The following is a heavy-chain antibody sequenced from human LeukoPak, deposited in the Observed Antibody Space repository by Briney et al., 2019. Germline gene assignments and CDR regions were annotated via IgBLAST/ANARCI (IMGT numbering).Heavy chain of an antibody. Sequence: PSETLSLTCTVSGGSISSYYWSWIRQPPGKGLEWIGYICYSGSTNFNPSLKSRVTISVDTSKNQFSLKVSSATAADTAVYYCARGSYYFDYWGQGTLVTVSS. CDR1: GGSISSYY. V-gene: IGHV4-59*01. CDR3: ARGSYYFDY. CDR2: ICYSGST. J-gene: IGHJ4*02. D-gene: IGHD3-10*01.